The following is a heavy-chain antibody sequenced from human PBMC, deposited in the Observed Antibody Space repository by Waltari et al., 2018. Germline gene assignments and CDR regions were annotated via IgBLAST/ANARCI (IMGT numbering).Heavy chain of an antibody. CDR1: EFTKIDNA. D-gene: IGHD1-26*01. Sequence: VQLVXSGXGLVQPGRSLTLXCTASEFTKIDNAFRWFRQAPGKGREGXGLIRXTSCGXTTKIXPSVRARFTIXRDDSGGIAYMRMDSLNXDDTAVYFXAXDAXLQVSGRLYFQXWGQGTLVTVSS. CDR2: IRXTSCGXTT. J-gene: IGHJ1*01. V-gene: IGHV3-49*03. CDR3: AXDAXLQVSGRLYFQX.